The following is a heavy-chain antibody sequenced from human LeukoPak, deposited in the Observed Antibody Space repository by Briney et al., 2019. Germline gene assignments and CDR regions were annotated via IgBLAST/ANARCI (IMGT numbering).Heavy chain of an antibody. D-gene: IGHD1-1*01. CDR3: ARYRNWNPRGGTVDI. CDR2: IDPTDSYT. J-gene: IGHJ3*02. CDR1: GCIFTSYW. V-gene: IGHV5-10-1*01. Sequence: GAAPLISCWASGCIFTSYWISWVRQLPGKGLEWMGRIDPTDSYTNYSPSFQGRVSISGDKSISTSYLQWSSLQASDTAIYYCARYRNWNPRGGTVDIWVQGGMVSVCS.